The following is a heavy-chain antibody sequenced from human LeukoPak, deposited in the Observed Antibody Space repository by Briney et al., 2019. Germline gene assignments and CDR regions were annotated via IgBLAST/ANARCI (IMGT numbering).Heavy chain of an antibody. Sequence: SETLSLTCTVSGGSVSSGSYYWSWIRQPPGKGLEWIGYIYYSGSTNYNPSLKSRVTISVDTSKNQFSLKLSSVTAADTAVYYCARSEHWTNERLYYFDYWGQGTLVTVSS. D-gene: IGHD1-1*01. CDR3: ARSEHWTNERLYYFDY. V-gene: IGHV4-61*01. CDR1: GGSVSSGSYY. J-gene: IGHJ4*02. CDR2: IYYSGST.